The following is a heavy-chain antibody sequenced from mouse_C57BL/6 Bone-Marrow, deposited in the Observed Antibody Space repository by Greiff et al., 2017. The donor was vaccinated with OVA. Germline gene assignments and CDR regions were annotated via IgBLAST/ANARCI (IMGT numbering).Heavy chain of an antibody. CDR1: GFSLSTSGMG. CDR3: ARVTTVVATWYFDV. D-gene: IGHD1-1*01. Sequence: QVTLKESGPGILQSSQTLSLTCSFSGFSLSTSGMGVSWIRQPSGKGLEWLAPIYWDDDKRYNPSLKSRLTISKDTSRNQVFLKITSLDTADTATYYCARVTTVVATWYFDVWGTGTTVTVSS. V-gene: IGHV8-12*01. CDR2: IYWDDDK. J-gene: IGHJ1*03.